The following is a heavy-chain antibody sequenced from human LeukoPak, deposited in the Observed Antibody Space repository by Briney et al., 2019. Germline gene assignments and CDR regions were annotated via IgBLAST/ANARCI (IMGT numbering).Heavy chain of an antibody. CDR1: GYTFTSYY. Sequence: ASVKVSCKASGYTFTSYYMHWVRQAPGQGLEWMGWINPNSGGTNYAQKFQGRVTMTRDTSISTAYMELSRLRSDDTAVYYCARDVTVGATFDYWGQGTLVTVSS. V-gene: IGHV1-2*02. D-gene: IGHD1-26*01. CDR3: ARDVTVGATFDY. J-gene: IGHJ4*02. CDR2: INPNSGGT.